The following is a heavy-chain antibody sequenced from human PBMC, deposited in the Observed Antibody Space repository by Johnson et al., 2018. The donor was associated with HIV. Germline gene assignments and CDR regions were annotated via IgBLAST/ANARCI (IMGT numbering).Heavy chain of an antibody. J-gene: IGHJ3*02. Sequence: MQLVESGGGLVQPGGSLRLSCAASGFIVSSNYMSWVRQAPGKGLEWVSVLYSGGSTYYADSVKGRFTISRDNAKNSLYLQMSSLRAEDTALYHCAKDYCGGDCYAFDIWGQGTMVTVSS. D-gene: IGHD2-21*02. CDR2: LYSGGST. CDR3: AKDYCGGDCYAFDI. CDR1: GFIVSSNY. V-gene: IGHV3-66*02.